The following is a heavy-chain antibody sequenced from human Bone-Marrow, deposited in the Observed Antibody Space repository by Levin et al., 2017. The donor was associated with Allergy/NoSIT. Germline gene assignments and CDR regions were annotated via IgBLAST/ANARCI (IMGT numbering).Heavy chain of an antibody. CDR2: IAYDGSHI. V-gene: IGHV3-30-3*01. CDR3: ARDPDYAGNTPDY. Sequence: PGGSLRLSCAASGFTFSNSAMHWVRQAPGKGLEWVAVIAYDGSHIYYADSVKGRFTISRDNSENTVSLHMDSLRPEDTAMYYCARDPDYAGNTPDYWGQGTLVTVSS. D-gene: IGHD4-23*01. CDR1: GFTFSNSA. J-gene: IGHJ4*02.